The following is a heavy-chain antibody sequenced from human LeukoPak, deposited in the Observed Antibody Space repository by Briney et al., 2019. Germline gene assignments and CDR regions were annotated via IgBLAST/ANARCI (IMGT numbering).Heavy chain of an antibody. CDR1: GYTFTSYG. J-gene: IGHJ6*02. Sequence: ASVKVSCKASGYTFTSYGIRWVRQAPGQGLEWVGWSGAYNGYTNYAQKLQGRVTMTTDTSTSTAYMELRSLRADDTAVYYCARVRGIAAFRDNYVMDVWGQGTTVTVSS. CDR3: ARVRGIAAFRDNYVMDV. V-gene: IGHV1-18*01. CDR2: SGAYNGYT. D-gene: IGHD6-13*01.